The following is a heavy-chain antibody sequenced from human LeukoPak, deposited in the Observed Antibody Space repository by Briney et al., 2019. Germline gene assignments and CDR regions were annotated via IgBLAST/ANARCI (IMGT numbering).Heavy chain of an antibody. D-gene: IGHD6-19*01. CDR3: ARVGYSVAGQFDY. CDR2: ISYDGSNK. Sequence: PGGSLRLSCAASGFTFSSYAMHWVRQAPGKGLEWVAVISYDGSNKYYADSVKGRFTISRDNSKNTLYLQMNSLRAEDTAVYYCARVGYSVAGQFDYWGQGTLVTVSS. CDR1: GFTFSSYA. V-gene: IGHV3-30-3*01. J-gene: IGHJ4*02.